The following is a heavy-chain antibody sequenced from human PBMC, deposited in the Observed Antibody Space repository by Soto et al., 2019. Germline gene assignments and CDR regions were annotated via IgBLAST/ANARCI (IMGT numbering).Heavy chain of an antibody. J-gene: IGHJ4*02. D-gene: IGHD4-17*01. CDR3: AKDRVIGDYYLYYFDY. V-gene: IGHV3-33*06. Sequence: PGGSLRLSCAASGFTFNNYGMHWVRQAPGKGLEWVAVIWNDGNGYYYANSVKGRFTTSRDNSKNTLYLQMSSLRAEDTAVYYCAKDRVIGDYYLYYFDYWGQGTLVTVSS. CDR1: GFTFNNYG. CDR2: IWNDGNGY.